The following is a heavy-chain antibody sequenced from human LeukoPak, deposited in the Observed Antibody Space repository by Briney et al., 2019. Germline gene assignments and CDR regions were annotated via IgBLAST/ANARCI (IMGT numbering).Heavy chain of an antibody. Sequence: ASVKVSCKASGYTFTGYYIHWVRQAPGQGLEWMGWINPNSGGTNYAQNFQGRVTMTRDTSISTAYMELSGLRSDDTAVYYCARAFSSSWYGPGDCWGQGTLVTVSS. CDR1: GYTFTGYY. D-gene: IGHD6-13*01. J-gene: IGHJ4*02. CDR2: INPNSGGT. CDR3: ARAFSSSWYGPGDC. V-gene: IGHV1-2*02.